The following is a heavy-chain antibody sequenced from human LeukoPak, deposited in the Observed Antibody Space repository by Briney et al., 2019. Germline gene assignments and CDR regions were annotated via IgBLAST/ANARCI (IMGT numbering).Heavy chain of an antibody. CDR1: GFTFSNYG. CDR2: IRYDGSNK. Sequence: GGSLRLSCAASGFTFSNYGMHWVRQAPGEGLEWVAFIRYDGSNKYYADSVKGRFTISRDNSKNTLYLQMNSLRAEDTAVYYCAKDDTREGIAVAGTFDYWGQGTLVTVSS. D-gene: IGHD6-19*01. J-gene: IGHJ4*02. V-gene: IGHV3-30*02. CDR3: AKDDTREGIAVAGTFDY.